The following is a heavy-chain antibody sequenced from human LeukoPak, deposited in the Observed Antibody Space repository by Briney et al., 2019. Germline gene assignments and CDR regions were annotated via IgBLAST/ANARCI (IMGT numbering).Heavy chain of an antibody. Sequence: PRGSLRLSCAASGLTFSSHWMHWVRQAPGKGLVWVSRITNDGSSTTYADSVKGRFTISRDNAKNMLYLQVNSLRDEDTAVYYCARSRGGYYGDYDYWGQGTLVTVSS. CDR3: ARSRGGYYGDYDY. J-gene: IGHJ4*02. CDR2: ITNDGSST. V-gene: IGHV3-74*01. D-gene: IGHD4-17*01. CDR1: GLTFSSHW.